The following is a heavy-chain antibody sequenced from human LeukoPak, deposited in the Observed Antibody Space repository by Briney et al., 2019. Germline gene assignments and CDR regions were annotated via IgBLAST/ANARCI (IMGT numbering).Heavy chain of an antibody. V-gene: IGHV3-74*01. D-gene: IGHD1-1*01. CDR1: GLTFANYW. J-gene: IGHJ4*02. CDR3: ARNDDTMPFDN. Sequence: GGSLGLSCAASGLTFANYWMHWIRQVPGRVPVWVSRINGDGSSTAYADSVKGRFTISRDNAKSTLYLQMNSLRPEDTALYYCARNDDTMPFDNWGQGTLVTVSS. CDR2: INGDGSST.